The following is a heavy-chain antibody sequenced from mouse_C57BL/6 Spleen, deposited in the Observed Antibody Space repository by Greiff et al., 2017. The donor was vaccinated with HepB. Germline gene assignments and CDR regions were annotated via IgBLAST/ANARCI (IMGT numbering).Heavy chain of an antibody. CDR1: GYTFTSYW. J-gene: IGHJ1*03. Sequence: VQLQQSGAELAKPGASVKLSCKASGYTFTSYWMHWVKQRPGQGLEWIGYINPSSGYTKYNQKFKDKATLTADNSSSTAYMQLSSLTYEDSSVYFCARGLGWYFDVWGTGATVTVSS. CDR3: ARGLGWYFDV. CDR2: INPSSGYT. V-gene: IGHV1-7*01. D-gene: IGHD3-1*01.